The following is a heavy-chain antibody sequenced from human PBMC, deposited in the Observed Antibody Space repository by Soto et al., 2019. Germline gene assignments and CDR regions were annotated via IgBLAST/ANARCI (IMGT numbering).Heavy chain of an antibody. J-gene: IGHJ5*02. CDR2: IYYSGST. CDR3: ARHGSGSWFDP. D-gene: IGHD3-10*01. CDR1: GGSISSYY. Sequence: QVQLQESGPGLVKPSETLSLTCTVSGGSISSYYWSWIRQPPGKGLEWIGYIYYSGSTNYNPSLMSRVTISVDTSKNQFSLKLSSVTAADTAVYYCARHGSGSWFDPWGQGTLVTVSS. V-gene: IGHV4-59*08.